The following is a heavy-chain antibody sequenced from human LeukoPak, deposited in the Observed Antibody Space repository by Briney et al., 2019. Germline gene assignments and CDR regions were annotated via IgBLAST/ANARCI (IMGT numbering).Heavy chain of an antibody. CDR1: GGSISSGSYY. D-gene: IGHD2-15*01. J-gene: IGHJ4*02. CDR3: ARNSCSGGSCYENRGYFDY. CDR2: IYTSGST. V-gene: IGHV4-61*02. Sequence: PSETLSLTCTVSGGSISSGSYYWNWVRQPAGKGLEWIGRIYTSGSTNYNPSLKSRVTVSVDTSKNQFSLKLSSVTAADTAVYYCARNSCSGGSCYENRGYFDYWGQGTLVTVSS.